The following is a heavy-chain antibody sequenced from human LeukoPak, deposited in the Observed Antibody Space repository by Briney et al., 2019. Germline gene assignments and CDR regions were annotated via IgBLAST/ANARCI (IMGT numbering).Heavy chain of an antibody. CDR3: AREGNSGTYGREFDY. Sequence: GGSLRLSCVASGFIFSDYYMSWIRQAPGKGLEWVSNISNRGSPRNYADSVKGRFTISRDNAKNSLYLQMNNLRAEDTAVYYCAREGNSGTYGREFDYWARESWSPSPQ. CDR1: GFIFSDYY. J-gene: IGHJ4*02. V-gene: IGHV3-11*01. D-gene: IGHD1-26*01. CDR2: ISNRGSPR.